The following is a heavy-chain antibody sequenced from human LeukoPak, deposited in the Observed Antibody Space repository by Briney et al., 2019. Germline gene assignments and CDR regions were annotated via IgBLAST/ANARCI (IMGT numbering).Heavy chain of an antibody. J-gene: IGHJ4*01. V-gene: IGHV3-7*01. Sequence: GGSLRLSCAASGFTFNNYWMTWVRQAPEKGLEWVASIKEDGSEKYYVDSVKGRFTISRDNANYLVYLQMNSLRAEDTAIYYCARECLQGYHESSGFEYWGHGTLVTVSS. CDR1: GFTFNNYW. CDR2: IKEDGSEK. CDR3: ARECLQGYHESSGFEY. D-gene: IGHD3-22*01.